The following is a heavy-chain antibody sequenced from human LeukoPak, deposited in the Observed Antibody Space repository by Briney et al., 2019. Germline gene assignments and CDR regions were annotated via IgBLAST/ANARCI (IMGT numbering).Heavy chain of an antibody. CDR1: GFTFSTSG. CDR2: MRFDGSHK. D-gene: IGHD3-3*01. V-gene: IGHV3-30*02. Sequence: GGSLRLSCAASGFTFSTSGMHRVRQAPGKGLEWVTFMRFDGSHKYYVDSVKGRFTISRDNSKNTLYLQMNSLRPEDTAVYYCATQGVTIFGGGFDYWGQGTLVTVSS. CDR3: ATQGVTIFGGGFDY. J-gene: IGHJ4*02.